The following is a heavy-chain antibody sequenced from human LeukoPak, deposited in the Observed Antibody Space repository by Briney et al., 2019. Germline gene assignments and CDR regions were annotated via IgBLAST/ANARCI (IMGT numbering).Heavy chain of an antibody. CDR1: GLTLSNYW. V-gene: IGHV3-74*01. J-gene: IGHJ5*02. CDR3: ARELAGYSSGWYRWFDP. Sequence: GGSLRLSCAASGLTLSNYWMHWVRHAPGKGLVWVSRMNYDGSSTSYADSVKGRFTISRDNAKNSLYLQMNSLRAEDTAVYYCARELAGYSSGWYRWFDPWGQGTLVTVSS. D-gene: IGHD6-19*01. CDR2: MNYDGSST.